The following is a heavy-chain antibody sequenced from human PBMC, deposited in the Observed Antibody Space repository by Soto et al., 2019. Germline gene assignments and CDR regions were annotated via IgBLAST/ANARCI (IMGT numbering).Heavy chain of an antibody. CDR3: ARDVWHHISGNLDY. Sequence: ASVKVSCKASGYTFTSYGISWVRQAPGQGLQWMGWISPYNGNTKYAQRFQGTVTMTADTSTSTAYMEVRSPRTDDSAVYFCARDVWHHISGNLDYWGQGTLVTVSS. CDR2: ISPYNGNT. D-gene: IGHD1-26*01. CDR1: GYTFTSYG. V-gene: IGHV1-18*01. J-gene: IGHJ4*02.